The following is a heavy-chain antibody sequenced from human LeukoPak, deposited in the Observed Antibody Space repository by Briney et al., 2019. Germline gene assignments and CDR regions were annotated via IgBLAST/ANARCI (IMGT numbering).Heavy chain of an antibody. J-gene: IGHJ4*02. CDR2: IYPGDSDT. CDR3: ARIAVAGTTTLYYFDY. V-gene: IGHV5-51*01. D-gene: IGHD6-13*01. CDR1: GYGFTSYW. Sequence: GESLKISCKGSGYGFTSYWIGWVRQMPGKGLEWMGIIYPGDSDTRYSPSFQGQVTISADKSISTAYLQWSSLKASDTAMYYCARIAVAGTTTLYYFDYWGQGTLVTVSS.